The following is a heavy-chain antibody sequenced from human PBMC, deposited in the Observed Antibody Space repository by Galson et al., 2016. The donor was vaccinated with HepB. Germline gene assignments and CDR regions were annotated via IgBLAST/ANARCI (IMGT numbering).Heavy chain of an antibody. CDR3: ARDGGYQSAPSPYGMDV. Sequence: SLRLSCATSGFPFSRYWMTWVRQAPGKGLEWVANIRQDESERYYVDSVKGRFTISRHNAKSTLYLQMHSLRAEDTAVYYRARDGGYQSAPSPYGMDVWGQGTTVTVSS. V-gene: IGHV3-7*03. CDR1: GFPFSRYW. D-gene: IGHD3-16*01. J-gene: IGHJ6*02. CDR2: IRQDESER.